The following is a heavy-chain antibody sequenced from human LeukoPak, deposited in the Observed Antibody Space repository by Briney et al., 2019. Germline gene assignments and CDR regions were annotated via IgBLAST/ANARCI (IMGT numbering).Heavy chain of an antibody. CDR2: ISSSSSYI. CDR3: ARDGLPHAIDVGAY. V-gene: IGHV3-21*01. D-gene: IGHD3-10*01. CDR1: GFTFSSYS. Sequence: PGGSLRLSCAASGFTFSSYSMNWVRQAPGKGLEWVSSISSSSSYIYYADSVKGRFTISRDNAKNSLYLQMNSLRAEDTAVYYCARDGLPHAIDVGAYWGQGTLVTVSS. J-gene: IGHJ4*02.